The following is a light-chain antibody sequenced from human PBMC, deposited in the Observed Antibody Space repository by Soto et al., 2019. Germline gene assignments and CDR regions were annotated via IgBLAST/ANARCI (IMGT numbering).Light chain of an antibody. CDR3: NAQANNGKHV. J-gene: IGLJ1*01. Sequence: QSALTQPPSASGSPGQSVTISCTGNSNDVGHSSFISWYQQHPGKGPKLIIYEVSKRPSGVPDRFSASKSGNTASLGVSGLQDEDEADYFCNAQANNGKHVFGTGTKVTVL. CDR2: EVS. V-gene: IGLV2-8*01. CDR1: SNDVGHSSF.